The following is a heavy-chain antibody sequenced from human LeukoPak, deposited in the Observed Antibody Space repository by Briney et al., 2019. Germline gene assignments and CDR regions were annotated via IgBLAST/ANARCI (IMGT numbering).Heavy chain of an antibody. CDR3: SRSGPTGMREYERADYYYYGMDL. J-gene: IGHJ6*02. Sequence: SETLSLTCDVPGGSFSGYLWSWIRQSPRKGLEWIGEVNYRGSPHYNPSLESRVTISVDTSKNQLSLKLTSVTAADTALYYCSRSGPTGMREYERADYYYYGMDLWGQGTAVTV. CDR2: VNYRGSP. V-gene: IGHV4-34*01. CDR1: GGSFSGYL. D-gene: IGHD4-17*01.